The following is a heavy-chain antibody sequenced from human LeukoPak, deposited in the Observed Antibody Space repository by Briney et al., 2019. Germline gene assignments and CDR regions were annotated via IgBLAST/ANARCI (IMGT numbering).Heavy chain of an antibody. V-gene: IGHV3-23*01. J-gene: IGHJ4*02. CDR2: ITGSGGTT. Sequence: PGGSLRLSCAASGFTFSSYAMSWVRQAPGKGLEWVSVITGSGGTTYYAGSVKGRFTISRDNSKNTLYLQMNSLRAEDTAVYYCAREPPYCGGDCRSLSDYWGQGALVTVSS. CDR1: GFTFSSYA. D-gene: IGHD2-21*02. CDR3: AREPPYCGGDCRSLSDY.